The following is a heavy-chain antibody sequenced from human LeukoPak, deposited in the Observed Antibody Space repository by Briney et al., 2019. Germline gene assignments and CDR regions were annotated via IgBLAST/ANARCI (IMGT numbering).Heavy chain of an antibody. CDR3: ARGEERYSYGHFDY. CDR2: INHSGST. V-gene: IGHV4-34*01. J-gene: IGHJ4*02. D-gene: IGHD5-18*01. CDR1: GGSFSGYY. Sequence: SETLSLTCAVYGGSFSGYYWSWIRQPPGKGLEWIGEINHSGSTNYNPSLKSRVTMSVDTSKNQFSLKLSSVTAADTAVYYCARGEERYSYGHFDYWGQGTLVTVSS.